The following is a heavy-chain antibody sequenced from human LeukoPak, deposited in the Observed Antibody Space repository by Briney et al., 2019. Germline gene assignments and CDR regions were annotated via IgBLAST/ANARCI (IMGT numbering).Heavy chain of an antibody. D-gene: IGHD3-9*01. CDR1: GGSISSYY. CDR3: ARNHVLRYFDWSSNWFDP. CDR2: IYYSGST. J-gene: IGHJ5*02. Sequence: KPSETLSLTCTVSGGSISSYYWSWIRQPPGKGLEWIGYIYYSGSTNYNPSLKSRVTISVDTSKNQFSLKLSSVTAADTAVYYCARNHVLRYFDWSSNWFDPWGQGTLVTVSS. V-gene: IGHV4-59*01.